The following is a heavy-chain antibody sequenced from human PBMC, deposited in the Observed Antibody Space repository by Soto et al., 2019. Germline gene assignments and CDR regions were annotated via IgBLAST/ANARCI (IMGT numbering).Heavy chain of an antibody. CDR3: ARDGDDYGGNSGGFDI. D-gene: IGHD4-17*01. V-gene: IGHV3-21*01. CDR1: GFTFSSYS. J-gene: IGHJ3*02. Sequence: EVQLVESGGGLVKPGGSLRLSCAASGFTFSSYSMNWVRQAPGKGLEWVSSISSSSSYIYYADSVKGRFTISRVNAKNSLYLQMNSLRAEDTAVYYCARDGDDYGGNSGGFDIWGQGTMVTVSS. CDR2: ISSSSSYI.